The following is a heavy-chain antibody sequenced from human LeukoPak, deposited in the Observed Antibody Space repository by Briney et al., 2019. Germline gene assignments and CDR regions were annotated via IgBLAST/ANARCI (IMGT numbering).Heavy chain of an antibody. J-gene: IGHJ4*02. Sequence: ASVKVSCKASEYTFTGYYMHWVRQAPGQGLEWMGWINPNSGGTNYAQKFQGRVTMTRDTSISTAYMELSRLRSDDTAVYYCARGYSGYDSLVDYWGQGTLVTVSS. CDR2: INPNSGGT. CDR1: EYTFTGYY. CDR3: ARGYSGYDSLVDY. D-gene: IGHD5-12*01. V-gene: IGHV1-2*02.